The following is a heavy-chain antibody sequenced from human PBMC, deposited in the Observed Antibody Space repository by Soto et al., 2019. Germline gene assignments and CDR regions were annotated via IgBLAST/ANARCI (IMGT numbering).Heavy chain of an antibody. V-gene: IGHV6-1*01. Sequence: SQTLSLTCAISGDSVSSNSAAWNWIRQSPSRGLEWLGRTYYRSKWYNDYAVSVKGRITINPDTSKNQFSLQLNSVTPEDTAVYYCAREYSSSGVYYYYGMDVWGQGTTVTVSS. CDR1: GDSVSSNSAA. CDR2: TYYRSKWYN. J-gene: IGHJ6*02. CDR3: AREYSSSGVYYYYGMDV. D-gene: IGHD6-13*01.